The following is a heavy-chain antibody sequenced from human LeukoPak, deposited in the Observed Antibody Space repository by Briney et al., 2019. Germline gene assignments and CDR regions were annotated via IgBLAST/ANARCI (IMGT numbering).Heavy chain of an antibody. Sequence: GGSLRLSCAASGFTFSSYAMHWVRQAPGKGLEYVSAISSNGGSTYYANSVKGRFTISRDNAKNSLYLQMNSLRAEDTAVYYCAKPARTDYVDYWGQGTLVTVSS. CDR3: AKPARTDYVDY. D-gene: IGHD1-14*01. CDR1: GFTFSSYA. CDR2: ISSNGGST. J-gene: IGHJ4*02. V-gene: IGHV3-64*01.